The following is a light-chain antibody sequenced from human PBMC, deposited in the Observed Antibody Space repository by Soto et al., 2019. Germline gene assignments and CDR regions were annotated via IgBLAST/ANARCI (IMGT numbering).Light chain of an antibody. Sequence: DLQMTQSPSSLSASVGHSVNKNCRASQSISSWLAWYQQKPGKAPKLLIYKASTLKSGVPSRFSGSGSGTEFTLTISSLQSDDFATYYCQHYNSYSEAFGQGTKVDIK. J-gene: IGKJ1*01. CDR3: QHYNSYSEA. V-gene: IGKV1-5*03. CDR1: QSISSW. CDR2: KAS.